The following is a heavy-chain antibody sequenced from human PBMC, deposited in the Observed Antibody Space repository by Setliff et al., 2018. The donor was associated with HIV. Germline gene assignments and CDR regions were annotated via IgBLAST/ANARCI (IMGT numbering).Heavy chain of an antibody. V-gene: IGHV5-51*01. J-gene: IGHJ2*01. CDR3: ARGGLAYYPSWHFDF. Sequence: GESLKISCKGSGDTFANFWIGWVRQMPGKGLEWMGVVYPGDSDTRYNPSFQGRVTISADKSINTAYLQWSSLEVSDSAMYFCARGGLAYYPSWHFDFWGRGTLVTVSS. CDR2: VYPGDSDT. CDR1: GDTFANFW. D-gene: IGHD3-22*01.